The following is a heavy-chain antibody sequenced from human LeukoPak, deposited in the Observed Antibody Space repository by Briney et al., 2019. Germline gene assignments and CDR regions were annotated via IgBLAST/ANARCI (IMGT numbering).Heavy chain of an antibody. D-gene: IGHD3-10*01. J-gene: IGHJ4*02. Sequence: SETLSLTCTVSGGSISSSSYYWGWIRQPPGKGREWNGSIYYSESTYYNPSLKSRVTISVDTSKNQFSLKLSSVTAADPAVYYCARLMTYYGTGNVYWGQGTLVTVSS. CDR3: ARLMTYYGTGNVY. CDR1: GGSISSSSYY. V-gene: IGHV4-39*01. CDR2: IYYSEST.